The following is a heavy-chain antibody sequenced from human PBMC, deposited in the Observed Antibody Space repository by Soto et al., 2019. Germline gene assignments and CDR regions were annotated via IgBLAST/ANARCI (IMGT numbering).Heavy chain of an antibody. CDR1: GYTFTGYY. Sequence: ASVKVSCKASGYTFTGYYMHWVRQAPGQGLEWMGWINPNSGGTNYAQKFQGWVTMTRDTSISTAYMELSRLRSDDTAVYYCARMACSGGSCYTYYFDYWGQGTLVTVSS. V-gene: IGHV1-2*04. CDR2: INPNSGGT. CDR3: ARMACSGGSCYTYYFDY. J-gene: IGHJ4*02. D-gene: IGHD2-15*01.